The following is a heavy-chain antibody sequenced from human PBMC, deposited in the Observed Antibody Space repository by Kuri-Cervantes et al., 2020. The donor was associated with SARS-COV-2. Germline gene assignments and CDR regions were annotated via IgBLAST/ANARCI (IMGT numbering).Heavy chain of an antibody. D-gene: IGHD3-16*01. CDR1: GESFGGYY. J-gene: IGHJ6*03. V-gene: IGHV4-34*01. Sequence: SETLSLTCAVYGESFGGYYWTWIRQSPGKGLEWIGEVKHRGSADYNPSLKSRVTIPVDTSKNQFSLKLSSVTAADTAVYYCARHDYYYYMDVWGKGTTVTVSS. CDR2: VKHRGSA. CDR3: ARHDYYYYMDV.